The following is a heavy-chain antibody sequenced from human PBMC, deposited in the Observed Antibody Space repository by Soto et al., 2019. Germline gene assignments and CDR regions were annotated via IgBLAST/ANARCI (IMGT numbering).Heavy chain of an antibody. CDR3: AKDLTGQFAYWLHP. V-gene: IGHV1-2*02. CDR1: GFSFTGYY. D-gene: IGHD3-16*01. Sequence: ASVKVSCKASGFSFTGYYIRWLRQAPGQGLEWMGWINAHSGGTEYAQKFQSRVTLTRDTSIATAYLTLTSLTSDDTALYYCAKDLTGQFAYWLHPWGQGTQVTVSS. CDR2: INAHSGGT. J-gene: IGHJ5*02.